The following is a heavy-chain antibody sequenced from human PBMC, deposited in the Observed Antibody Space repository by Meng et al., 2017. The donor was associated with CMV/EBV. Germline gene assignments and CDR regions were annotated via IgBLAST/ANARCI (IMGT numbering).Heavy chain of an antibody. D-gene: IGHD3-10*01. CDR2: IYYSGST. Sequence: LQESGPELVTPSGTSSLTCTVPGGSISSSSYYWGWIRQPPGKGLEWIGSIYYSGSTYYNPSLKSRVTISVDTSKNQFSLKLSSVTAADTAVYYCASLAGDYWGQGTLVTVSS. CDR1: GGSISSSSYY. V-gene: IGHV4-39*07. J-gene: IGHJ4*02. CDR3: ASLAGDY.